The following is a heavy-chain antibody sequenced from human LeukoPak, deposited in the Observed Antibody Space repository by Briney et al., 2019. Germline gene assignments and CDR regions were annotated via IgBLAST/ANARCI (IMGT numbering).Heavy chain of an antibody. J-gene: IGHJ3*02. CDR3: AKDPNGDYIGTFDI. D-gene: IGHD4-17*01. CDR2: ISGDGGST. CDR1: QVNFNKFG. V-gene: IGHV3-23*01. Sequence: PGGSLRLSCATSQVNFNKFGMTWVRQAPGKGLEGVSSISGDGGSTKYADSVQGRFAISRENSKNTLYLKMNSLRAEDTTVYLCAKDPNGDYIGTFDIWGQGKMVTVSS.